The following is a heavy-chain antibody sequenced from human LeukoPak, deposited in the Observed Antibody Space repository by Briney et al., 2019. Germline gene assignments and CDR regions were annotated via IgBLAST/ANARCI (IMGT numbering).Heavy chain of an antibody. V-gene: IGHV3-21*01. CDR3: ARGTLNIPGEHGAFDY. CDR1: RFTFSSYS. D-gene: IGHD1-14*01. J-gene: IGHJ4*02. Sequence: PGGSLGLSCAASRFTFSSYSMNWVRQAPGKGLEWVSSISTSSSYIHYADSVKGRFTISRDNAKNSLYLQMNSLRAEDTAVYYCARGTLNIPGEHGAFDYWGQGTLVTVSS. CDR2: ISTSSSYI.